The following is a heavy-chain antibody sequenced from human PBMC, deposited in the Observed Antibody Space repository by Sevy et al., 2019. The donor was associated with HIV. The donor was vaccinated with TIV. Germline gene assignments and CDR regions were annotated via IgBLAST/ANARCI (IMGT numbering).Heavy chain of an antibody. Sequence: SETLSLTCAVYGGSFSGYYWSWIRRPPGKGLEWIGEIKHSGSTNDNPSLKSRVTISGDTSKNQFSLKLSSVTAADTAVYYCARHCSSTSCSHAFDIWGQGTMVTVSS. V-gene: IGHV4-34*01. CDR1: GGSFSGYY. CDR2: IKHSGST. CDR3: ARHCSSTSCSHAFDI. D-gene: IGHD2-2*01. J-gene: IGHJ3*02.